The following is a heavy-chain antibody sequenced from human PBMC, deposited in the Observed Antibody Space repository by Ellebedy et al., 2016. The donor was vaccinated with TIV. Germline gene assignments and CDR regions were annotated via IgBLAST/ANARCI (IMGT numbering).Heavy chain of an antibody. Sequence: SVKVSXXASGGTFSSYAISWVRQAPGQGLEWMGGIIPIFGIANYAQKFQGRVTITADESTSTAYMELSSLRSEDTAVYYCARVMVVVPAANYYYMDVWGKGTTVTVSS. D-gene: IGHD2-2*01. J-gene: IGHJ6*03. CDR3: ARVMVVVPAANYYYMDV. CDR2: IIPIFGIA. CDR1: GGTFSSYA. V-gene: IGHV1-69*13.